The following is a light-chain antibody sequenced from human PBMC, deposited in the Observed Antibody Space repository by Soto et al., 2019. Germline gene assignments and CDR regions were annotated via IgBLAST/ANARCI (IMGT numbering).Light chain of an antibody. CDR1: QGDSTNY. J-gene: IGKJ2*01. V-gene: IGKV3-20*01. CDR3: QQYGASPYT. Sequence: EIVLTQSPGTLSLSPGERATHACRASQGDSTNYIAWYQQKPGQAPRLLIKGASSRATGIPDRFSGSGSGTDFTLTISRLEPEDFALYYCQQYGASPYTFGHGTTLEIK. CDR2: GAS.